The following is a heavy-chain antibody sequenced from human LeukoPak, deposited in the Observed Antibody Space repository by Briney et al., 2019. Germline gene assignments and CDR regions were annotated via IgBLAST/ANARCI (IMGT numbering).Heavy chain of an antibody. Sequence: SETLSLTCTVSGGSISSYYWSWIRQPPGKGLKWIGYIYYSGSTNYNPSLKSRVTISVDTSKNQFSLKLSSVTAADTAVYYCARQGRWLRFGLDYWGQGTLVTVSS. CDR3: ARQGRWLRFGLDY. J-gene: IGHJ4*02. D-gene: IGHD5-12*01. CDR1: GGSISSYY. V-gene: IGHV4-59*08. CDR2: IYYSGST.